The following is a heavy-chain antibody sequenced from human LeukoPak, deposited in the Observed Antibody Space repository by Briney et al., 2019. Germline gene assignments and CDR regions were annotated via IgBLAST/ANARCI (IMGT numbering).Heavy chain of an antibody. CDR3: AKDDLRIAAAGLIDY. Sequence: GGSLRLSCAASGFTFSSYGMHWVRQAPGKGLEWVAVIWYDGSNKYYADSVKGRFTISRDNSKNTLYLQMNSLRAEDTAVYYCAKDDLRIAAAGLIDYWGQGTLVTVSS. J-gene: IGHJ4*02. V-gene: IGHV3-33*06. CDR1: GFTFSSYG. CDR2: IWYDGSNK. D-gene: IGHD6-13*01.